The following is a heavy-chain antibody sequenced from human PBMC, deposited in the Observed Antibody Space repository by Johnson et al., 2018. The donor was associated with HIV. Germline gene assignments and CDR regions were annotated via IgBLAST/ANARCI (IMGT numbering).Heavy chain of an antibody. V-gene: IGHV3-74*01. CDR3: AREWGVITFGGVIPRNAFDI. Sequence: VQLVESGGGVVQPGGSLRLSCAASGFTFSSYGMHWIRQAPGKGLVWVSRTNNDGSTTTSADSVKGRFTVPRDKVKNTLHLQMNSLRAEDTAVYYCAREWGVITFGGVIPRNAFDIWGQGTMVTVSS. D-gene: IGHD3-16*02. CDR2: TNNDGSTT. J-gene: IGHJ3*02. CDR1: GFTFSSYG.